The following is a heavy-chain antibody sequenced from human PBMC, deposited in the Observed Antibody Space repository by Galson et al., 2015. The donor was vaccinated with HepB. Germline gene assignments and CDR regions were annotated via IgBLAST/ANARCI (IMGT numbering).Heavy chain of an antibody. CDR2: IRSSSSYI. D-gene: IGHD6-13*01. CDR3: ARTPKAIAAAGKGGPIDY. Sequence: SLRLSCAASGFTFNSYNMNWVRQAPGKGLEWVSSIRSSSSYISYADSVKGRFTISRDNAKNSLYLQMNSLRAEDTAVYHCARTPKAIAAAGKGGPIDYWGRGTLVGVSS. J-gene: IGHJ4*01. CDR1: GFTFNSYN. V-gene: IGHV3-21*01.